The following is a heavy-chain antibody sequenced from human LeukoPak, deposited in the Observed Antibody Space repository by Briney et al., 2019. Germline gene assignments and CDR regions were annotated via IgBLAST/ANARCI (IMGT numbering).Heavy chain of an antibody. CDR3: ARSAEDYMDV. CDR1: GGSISSYY. J-gene: IGHJ6*03. CDR2: IYYSGST. V-gene: IGHV4-59*01. Sequence: SETLSLTCTVSGGSISSYYWSWIRQPPGKGLEWIGYIYYSGSTNYNPSLKSRVTISVDTSKNQFSLKLSSVTAAYTAVYHCARSAEDYMDVWGKGTTVAVSS. D-gene: IGHD1-14*01.